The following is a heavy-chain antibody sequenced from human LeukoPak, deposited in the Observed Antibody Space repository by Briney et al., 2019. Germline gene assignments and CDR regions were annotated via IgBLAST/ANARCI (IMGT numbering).Heavy chain of an antibody. CDR2: IYYSGST. J-gene: IGHJ6*03. CDR1: GVSISSYY. V-gene: IGHV4-59*12. Sequence: SETLSLTCTVSGVSISSYYWSWIRQPPGKGLEWIGYIYYSGSTNYNPSLKSRVTISVDTSKNQFSLKLTSMTAADTAVYYCAKDSAGGYYDSSGFGSYYYMDVWGTGTTATVSS. D-gene: IGHD3-22*01. CDR3: AKDSAGGYYDSSGFGSYYYMDV.